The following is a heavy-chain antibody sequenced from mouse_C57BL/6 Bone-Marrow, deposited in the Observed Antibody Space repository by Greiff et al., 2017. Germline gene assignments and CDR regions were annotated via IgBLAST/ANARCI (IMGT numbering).Heavy chain of an antibody. CDR1: GFTFSDYY. V-gene: IGHV5-16*01. CDR3: ARATPYAMDY. J-gene: IGHJ4*01. Sequence: EVMLVESEGGLVQPGSSMKLSCTASGFTFSDYYMAWVRQVPEKGLEWVANINYDGSSTYYLDSLKSRFIISRDNAKNILYLQMSSLKSEDTATYYCARATPYAMDYWGQGTSVTVSS. CDR2: INYDGSST.